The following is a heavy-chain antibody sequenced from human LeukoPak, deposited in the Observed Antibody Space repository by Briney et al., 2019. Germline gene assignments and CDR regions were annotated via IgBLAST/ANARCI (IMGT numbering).Heavy chain of an antibody. CDR3: AKGGWASGWSSLDS. D-gene: IGHD6-19*01. J-gene: IGHJ4*02. Sequence: ETGGSLRLSCAASGFTFISYGMHWVRQAPGKGLEWVAVISYDGSNEYYADSVKGRFTISRDDSKNTLYLQMNSLRDEDTAVYYCAKGGWASGWSSLDSWGQGTLVTVSS. V-gene: IGHV3-30*18. CDR2: ISYDGSNE. CDR1: GFTFISYG.